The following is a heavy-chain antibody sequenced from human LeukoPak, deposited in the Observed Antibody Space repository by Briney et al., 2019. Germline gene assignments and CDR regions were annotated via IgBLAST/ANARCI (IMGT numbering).Heavy chain of an antibody. CDR1: GVTINDFY. CDR2: IYSGGST. V-gene: IGHV3-53*01. Sequence: GGSLRLSCAVSGVTINDFYLSMSWVRQAPGKGLEWVSVIYSGGSTYYADSVKGRFTISRDNSKNTLYLQMNSLKAEDTAVYYCAKADSIYTAMVYFDYWGQGTLVTVSS. CDR3: AKADSIYTAMVYFDY. J-gene: IGHJ4*02. D-gene: IGHD5-18*01.